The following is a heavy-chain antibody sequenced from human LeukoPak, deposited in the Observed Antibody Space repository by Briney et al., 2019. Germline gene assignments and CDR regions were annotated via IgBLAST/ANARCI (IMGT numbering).Heavy chain of an antibody. CDR1: GGSISSSSYY. J-gene: IGHJ4*02. D-gene: IGHD5-18*01. Sequence: SETLSLTCTVSGGSISSSSYYWGWIRQPPGKGLEWIGYIYYSGSTNYNPSLKSRVTISVDTSKNQFSLKLSSVTAADTAVYYCARALRYSYGYSYWGQGTLVTVSS. CDR3: ARALRYSYGYSY. CDR2: IYYSGST. V-gene: IGHV4-61*05.